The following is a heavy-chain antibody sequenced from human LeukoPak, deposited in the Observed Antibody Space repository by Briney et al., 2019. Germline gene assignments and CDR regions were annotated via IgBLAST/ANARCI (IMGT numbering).Heavy chain of an antibody. D-gene: IGHD3-22*01. J-gene: IGHJ4*02. V-gene: IGHV4-31*03. CDR3: ARSHSSGYPHYFDY. CDR2: IYYSGST. Sequence: SETLSLTCTVSGGSISSGGYYWSWIRQHPGKGLEWIGYIYYSGSTYYNPSLKSRVTISVDTSKNQFSLKLSSVTAADTAVYYCARSHSSGYPHYFDYWGQGTLVTVSS. CDR1: GGSISSGGYY.